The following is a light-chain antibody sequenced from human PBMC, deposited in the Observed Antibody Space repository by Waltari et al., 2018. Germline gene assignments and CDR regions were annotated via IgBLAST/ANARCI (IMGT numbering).Light chain of an antibody. V-gene: IGLV1-44*01. CDR2: HNN. J-gene: IGLJ3*02. CDR1: DPNIGKTP. CDR3: AVWDDSLDGPV. Sequence: QSVLTQPPSASGTPGQTVTISCSGTDPNIGKTPLNWYQQLPGTPPKPVIYHNNERPSGVPDRFSVSKSGTSASLAISGLQSEDEGDYYCAVWDDSLDGPVFGGGTKLTVL.